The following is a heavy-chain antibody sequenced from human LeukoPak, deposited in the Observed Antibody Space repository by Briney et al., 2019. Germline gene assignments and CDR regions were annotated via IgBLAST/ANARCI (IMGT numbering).Heavy chain of an antibody. CDR1: GFTVSSNY. CDR3: ARLTNGDYAFDI. Sequence: GGSLRLSCAASGFTVSSNYMSWVRQAPGKGLEWVSVIYSGGSTYYADSVKGRFTISRDNSKKTLYLQMNSLRAEDTAVYYCARLTNGDYAFDIWGQGTMVTVSS. V-gene: IGHV3-66*01. J-gene: IGHJ3*02. CDR2: IYSGGST. D-gene: IGHD4-17*01.